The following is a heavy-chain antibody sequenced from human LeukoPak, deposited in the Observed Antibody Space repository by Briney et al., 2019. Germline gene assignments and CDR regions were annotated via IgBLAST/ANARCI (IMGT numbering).Heavy chain of an antibody. CDR1: GGSFSGYY. Sequence: SETLSLTCAVYGGSFSGYYWSWIRQPPGKGLEWIGEIDHSGRTNSNPSLKSRVTISIDMSKNQFSLRLSSVTAADTAVYYCARKSIVTAGRKPYDYWDQGTLVTVSP. D-gene: IGHD6-13*01. J-gene: IGHJ4*02. V-gene: IGHV4-34*01. CDR2: IDHSGRT. CDR3: ARKSIVTAGRKPYDY.